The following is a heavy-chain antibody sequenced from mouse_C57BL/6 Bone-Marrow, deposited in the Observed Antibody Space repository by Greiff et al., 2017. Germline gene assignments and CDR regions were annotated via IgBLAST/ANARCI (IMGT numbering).Heavy chain of an antibody. D-gene: IGHD1-1*01. CDR1: GYTFTDYE. V-gene: IGHV1-15*01. Sequence: QVQLKESGAELVRPGASVTLSCKASGYTFTDYEMHWVKQTPVHGLEWIGAIDPETGGTAYNQKFKGKAILTADKSSSTAYMELRSLTSEDFAVYYCTRRVTTVVAPYAMDYWGQGTSVTVSP. J-gene: IGHJ4*01. CDR3: TRRVTTVVAPYAMDY. CDR2: IDPETGGT.